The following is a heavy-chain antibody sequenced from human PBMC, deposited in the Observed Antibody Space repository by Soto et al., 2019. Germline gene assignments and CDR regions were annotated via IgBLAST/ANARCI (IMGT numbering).Heavy chain of an antibody. CDR3: AKDLAPIVVVRAPLDY. CDR1: GFTFSSYG. CDR2: ISYDGSNK. D-gene: IGHD3-22*01. Sequence: GGSLRLSCAASGFTFSSYGMHWVRQAPGKGLEWVAVISYDGSNKYYADSVKGRFTISRDNSKNTLYLQMNSLRAEDTAVYYCAKDLAPIVVVRAPLDYWGQGTLVTVSS. V-gene: IGHV3-30*18. J-gene: IGHJ4*02.